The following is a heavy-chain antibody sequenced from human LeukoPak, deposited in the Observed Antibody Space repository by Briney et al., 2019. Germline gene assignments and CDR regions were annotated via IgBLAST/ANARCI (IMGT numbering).Heavy chain of an antibody. CDR1: GYTFTSYG. D-gene: IGHD3-9*01. CDR3: ARGDLTGYYSWFDP. Sequence: SVTVSCKASGYTFTSYGISWVRQAPGQGLEWMGLISAYNGNSNYAQKLQGRVTMPTDTSTSTAYMELRSLRSDDTAVYYCARGDLTGYYSWFDPGGQGTLVTVS. CDR2: ISAYNGNS. J-gene: IGHJ5*02. V-gene: IGHV1-18*01.